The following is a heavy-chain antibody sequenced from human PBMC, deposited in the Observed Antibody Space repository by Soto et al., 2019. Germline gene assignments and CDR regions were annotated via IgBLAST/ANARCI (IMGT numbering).Heavy chain of an antibody. CDR3: ARLAPCYCSSTSCGICMDV. D-gene: IGHD2-2*01. V-gene: IGHV1-18*01. Sequence: GASVKVSCKASGYTFTSYGISWVRQAPGQGLEWMGWISAYNGNTNYAQKLQGRVTMTTDTSTSTAYMELRSLRSDDTAVYYCARLAPCYCSSTSCGICMDVWGQGTTVTVSS. CDR1: GYTFTSYG. J-gene: IGHJ6*02. CDR2: ISAYNGNT.